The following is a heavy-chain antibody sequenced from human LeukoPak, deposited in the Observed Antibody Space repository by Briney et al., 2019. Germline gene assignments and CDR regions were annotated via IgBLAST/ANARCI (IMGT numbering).Heavy chain of an antibody. J-gene: IGHJ4*02. CDR3: ARDSGFWSGYYFFDY. V-gene: IGHV4-59*01. CDR1: GGSISSYY. D-gene: IGHD3-3*01. Sequence: SETLSLTCTVAGGSISSYYWSWIRQPPGKGLEWIWYSYYIGSTNYNPSVKSRVTISVDTSKHQFSLKLSSVTAADTAVYYCARDSGFWSGYYFFDYWGQGTLVTVSS. CDR2: SYYIGST.